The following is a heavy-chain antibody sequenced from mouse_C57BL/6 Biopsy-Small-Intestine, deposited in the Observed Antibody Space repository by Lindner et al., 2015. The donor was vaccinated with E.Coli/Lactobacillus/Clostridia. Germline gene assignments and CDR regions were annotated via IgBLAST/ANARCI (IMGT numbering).Heavy chain of an antibody. CDR2: INPSSGYT. V-gene: IGHV1-7*01. CDR3: SRGWDSY. Sequence: VQLQESGAELAKPGASVKMSCKASGYTFIDHWIHWVKQRPGQGLEWIGYINPSSGYTTYNQKFKNKATLTADKSSNTAYIQLTGLTSEDSAVYFCSRGWDSYRGQGTTLTVSS. J-gene: IGHJ2*01. CDR1: GYTFIDHW. D-gene: IGHD4-1*01.